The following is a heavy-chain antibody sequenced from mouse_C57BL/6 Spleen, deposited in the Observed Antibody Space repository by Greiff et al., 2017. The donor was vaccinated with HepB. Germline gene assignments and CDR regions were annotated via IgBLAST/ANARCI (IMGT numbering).Heavy chain of an antibody. Sequence: VQLQQSGPELVKPGASVKMSCKASGYTFTDYNMHWVKQSHGKSLEWIGYINPNNGGTSYNQKFKGKATLTVNKSSSTAYMELRSLTSEDSAVYYCARRGYYYGSRYYAMDYWGQGTSVTVSS. CDR1: GYTFTDYN. J-gene: IGHJ4*01. D-gene: IGHD1-1*01. CDR3: ARRGYYYGSRYYAMDY. CDR2: INPNNGGT. V-gene: IGHV1-22*01.